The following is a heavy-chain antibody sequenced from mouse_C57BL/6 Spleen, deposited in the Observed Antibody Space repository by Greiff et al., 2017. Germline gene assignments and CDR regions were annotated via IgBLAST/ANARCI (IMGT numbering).Heavy chain of an antibody. CDR3: ARRDYSNYFYYFDY. CDR2: IDPSDSYT. J-gene: IGHJ2*01. CDR1: GYTFTSYW. V-gene: IGHV1-69*01. D-gene: IGHD2-5*01. Sequence: QVQLQQPGAELVMPGASVKLSCKASGYTFTSYWMHWVKQRPGQGLEWIGEIDPSDSYTNYNQKFKGKSTLTVDKSSSTAYMQLSSLTSEDSAVYSCARRDYSNYFYYFDYWGQGTTLTVSS.